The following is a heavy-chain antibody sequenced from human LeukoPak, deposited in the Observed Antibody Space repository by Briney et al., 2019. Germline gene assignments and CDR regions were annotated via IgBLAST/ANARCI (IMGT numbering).Heavy chain of an antibody. V-gene: IGHV3-30*03. Sequence: QPGRSLRLSCAASGFTFSSYGMHWVRQAPGKGLEWVAVISYDGSNKYYADSVKGRFTISRDNSKNTLYLQMNSLRAEDTAVYYCASPMGIRVFRDSSSWYRPSPFDYWGQGTLVTVSS. J-gene: IGHJ4*02. D-gene: IGHD6-13*01. CDR2: ISYDGSNK. CDR1: GFTFSSYG. CDR3: ASPMGIRVFRDSSSWYRPSPFDY.